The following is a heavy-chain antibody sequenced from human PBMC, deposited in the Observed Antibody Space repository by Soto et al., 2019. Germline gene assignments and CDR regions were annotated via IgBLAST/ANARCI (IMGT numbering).Heavy chain of an antibody. Sequence: QVQLVQSGAEVKKPGASVKVSCKASGYTFTSYGISWVRQAPGQGLEWMGWISAYNGNTNYAQKLQGRVTMTTDTATSTAHMELRSLRSDDTAVYYCARKRNIVRGVIGAEDDYWGQGTLVTVSS. J-gene: IGHJ4*02. V-gene: IGHV1-18*01. CDR3: ARKRNIVRGVIGAEDDY. D-gene: IGHD3-10*01. CDR2: ISAYNGNT. CDR1: GYTFTSYG.